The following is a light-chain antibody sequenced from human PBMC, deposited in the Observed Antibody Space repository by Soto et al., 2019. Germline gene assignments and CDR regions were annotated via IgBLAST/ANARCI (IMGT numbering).Light chain of an antibody. CDR1: SSNIGAGYD. V-gene: IGLV1-40*01. CDR2: GNS. CDR3: QCYDNSLGAVV. J-gene: IGLJ2*01. Sequence: QSVLTQPPSVSGAPGQRVTISCTGSSSNIGAGYDVDWYQQLPGTAPKLLIYGNSNRPSGVPDRFSGSQSGTSASLGITGLQAEDEADYYCQCYDNSLGAVVCGGGTKVTVL.